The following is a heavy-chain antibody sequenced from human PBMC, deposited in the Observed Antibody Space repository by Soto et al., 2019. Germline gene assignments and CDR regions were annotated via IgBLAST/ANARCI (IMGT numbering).Heavy chain of an antibody. CDR3: ARESYSFWSGYYPIGGGMDV. D-gene: IGHD3-3*01. J-gene: IGHJ6*02. CDR2: IYSGGGT. CDR1: GFIVSSNY. V-gene: IGHV3-53*01. Sequence: EVQVVESGGGLIQPGGSLTLSCAASGFIVSSNYMNWVRQAAEKGLEWVSVIYSGGGTFYADSVKGRFIISRDNSKNTVYLQITSLRADDTAVYYCARESYSFWSGYYPIGGGMDVWGQGTTVTVSS.